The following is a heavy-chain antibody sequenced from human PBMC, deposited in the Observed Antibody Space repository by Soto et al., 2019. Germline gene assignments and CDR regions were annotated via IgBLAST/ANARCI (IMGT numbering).Heavy chain of an antibody. J-gene: IGHJ5*01. CDR3: ARDHRWGYVYGDSGDS. V-gene: IGHV3-20*04. Sequence: EVQLVEPGGGVVRPGGSLRLACAASGFSLDEYGMRWVRQAPGKGLEWVSGMHRNGATTGYADSVKGRFTMSRDDAKNSLYLQMNSLRAEDTAFYYCARDHRWGYVYGDSGDSWGHGTLVTVSS. CDR1: GFSLDEYG. D-gene: IGHD4-17*01. CDR2: MHRNGATT.